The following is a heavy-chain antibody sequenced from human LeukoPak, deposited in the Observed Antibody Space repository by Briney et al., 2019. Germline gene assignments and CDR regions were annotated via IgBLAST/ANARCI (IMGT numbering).Heavy chain of an antibody. CDR3: TTEGTDRYCSGGSCYLAIY. CDR1: GFTFSNAW. D-gene: IGHD2-15*01. Sequence: GGSLRLSCAASGFTFSNAWMSWVRQAPGKGLEWVGRIKSKTDGGTTDYAAPGKGRFTISRDDSKNTLYLQMNSLKTEGTAVYYCTTEGTDRYCSGGSCYLAIYWGQGTLVTVSS. V-gene: IGHV3-15*01. J-gene: IGHJ4*02. CDR2: IKSKTDGGTT.